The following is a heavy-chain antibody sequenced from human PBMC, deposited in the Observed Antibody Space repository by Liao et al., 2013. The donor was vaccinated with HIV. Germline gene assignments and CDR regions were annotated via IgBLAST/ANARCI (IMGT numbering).Heavy chain of an antibody. CDR3: ARGRYILTGYFVFCII. J-gene: IGHJ2*01. V-gene: IGHV4-30-2*01. Sequence: QLQLQESGSGLVKPSQTLSLTCAVSGDSISSGDYSWTWIRQPPGKGLEWIGYIYNSGSTYYSPSLKSRVTISVDRSRNQFSLNLTSVTAADTAVYYCARGRYILTGYFVFCIIWGR. D-gene: IGHD3-9*01. CDR2: IYNSGST. CDR1: GDSISSGDYS.